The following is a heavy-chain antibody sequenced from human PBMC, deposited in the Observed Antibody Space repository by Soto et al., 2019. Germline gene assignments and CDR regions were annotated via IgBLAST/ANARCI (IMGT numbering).Heavy chain of an antibody. CDR2: INHSGST. CDR1: GGSFSGYY. CDR3: ARYLIAAAGGSFDD. V-gene: IGHV4-34*01. J-gene: IGHJ4*02. D-gene: IGHD6-13*01. Sequence: QVQLQQWGAGLLKPSETLSLTCAVYGGSFSGYYWSWIRQPPGKGLEWIGEINHSGSTNYNPSLKTPVTISADTSKNQFSLKLSSVTAADTAVYYCARYLIAAAGGSFDDWGQGTLVTVSS.